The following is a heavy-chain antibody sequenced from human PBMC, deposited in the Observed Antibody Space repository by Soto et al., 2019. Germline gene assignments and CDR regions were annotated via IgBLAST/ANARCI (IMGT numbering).Heavy chain of an antibody. D-gene: IGHD1-1*01. CDR2: IMPIFRTP. Sequence: QVQQEQSGAEVKKPGTSVKVSCKASGGTFRNSAISWVRQAPGQGLEWMGGIMPIFRTPDYAQKFHGRVTITADESTSTAYMELSGLRSDDTAVYFCARDNDRPQLGGNYYYILDVWGHGTTVTVSS. V-gene: IGHV1-69*12. J-gene: IGHJ6*02. CDR1: GGTFRNSA. CDR3: ARDNDRPQLGGNYYYILDV.